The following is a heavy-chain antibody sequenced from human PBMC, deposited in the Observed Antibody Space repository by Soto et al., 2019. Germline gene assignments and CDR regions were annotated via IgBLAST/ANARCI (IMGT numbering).Heavy chain of an antibody. J-gene: IGHJ4*02. V-gene: IGHV3-30-3*01. CDR1: GFTFISYA. Sequence: WGSLRLSCAASGFTFISYAIHFFRQAPVKWLEWVAVISYDGSNKYYADSVKGRFTISRDNSKNTLYLQMNSLRAEDTAVYYCARGSSGYLFDYWGQGTLVTVSS. CDR3: ARGSSGYLFDY. D-gene: IGHD3-22*01. CDR2: ISYDGSNK.